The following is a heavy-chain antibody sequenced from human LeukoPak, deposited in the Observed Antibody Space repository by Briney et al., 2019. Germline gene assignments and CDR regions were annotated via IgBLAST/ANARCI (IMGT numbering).Heavy chain of an antibody. CDR1: GYTFTSYG. CDR2: ISAYNGNT. CDR3: ASGGPTSGWYYYYGMDV. D-gene: IGHD6-19*01. Sequence: GASVKVSCKASGYTFTSYGISWVRQAPGQGLEWMGWISAYNGNTNYAQKLQGRVTMTTDTSTSTAYMELSRLRSDDTAVYYCASGGPTSGWYYYYGMDVWGQGTTVTVSS. V-gene: IGHV1-18*01. J-gene: IGHJ6*02.